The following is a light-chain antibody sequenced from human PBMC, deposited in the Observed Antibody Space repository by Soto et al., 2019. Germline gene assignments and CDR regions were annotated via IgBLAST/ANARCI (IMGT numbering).Light chain of an antibody. Sequence: QSALTQPASVSGSPGQSITISCTGTSSDVGGYNYVSWYQQHPGKAPKLMIYEVSKRPSGVSNRFSGSKSGNTASLTISGLQAEDEADYYCSSYTSSSTLSYVFGTGTKLTVL. CDR2: EVS. CDR1: SSDVGGYNY. V-gene: IGLV2-14*01. J-gene: IGLJ1*01. CDR3: SSYTSSSTLSYV.